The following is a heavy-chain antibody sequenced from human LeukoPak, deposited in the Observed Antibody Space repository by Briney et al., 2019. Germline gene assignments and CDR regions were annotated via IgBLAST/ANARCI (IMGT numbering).Heavy chain of an antibody. D-gene: IGHD3-10*01. CDR3: ASCPWFGEDVGY. J-gene: IGHJ4*02. CDR2: ISYSGSP. Sequence: PSETLSLTCTVSGGSISSYYWSWIRQPPGKGLEWIGYISYSGSPNYNPSLKSRVTISVETSKNQFSLKLSSVTAADTAVYYCASCPWFGEDVGYWGQGTLVTVSS. V-gene: IGHV4-59*12. CDR1: GGSISSYY.